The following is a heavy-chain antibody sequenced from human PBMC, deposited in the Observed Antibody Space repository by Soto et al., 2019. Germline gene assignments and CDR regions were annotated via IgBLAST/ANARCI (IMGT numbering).Heavy chain of an antibody. V-gene: IGHV4-34*01. CDR2: INHSGST. D-gene: IGHD5-18*01. J-gene: IGHJ5*02. CDR1: GGSFSGYY. Sequence: SETLSLTCAVYGGSFSGYYWSWIRQPPGKGLEWIGEINHSGSTNYNPSLKSRVTISVDTSKNQFSLKLSSVTAADTAVYYCARGLIQIWFTGVLPLPYNWFDPWGEGTLVTVSS. CDR3: ARGLIQIWFTGVLPLPYNWFDP.